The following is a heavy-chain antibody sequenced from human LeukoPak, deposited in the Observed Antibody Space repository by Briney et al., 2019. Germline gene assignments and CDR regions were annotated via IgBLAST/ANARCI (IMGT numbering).Heavy chain of an antibody. Sequence: SETLSLTCSVSGGSISSYHWTWIRHRPGRGLECIGYISYRGNTNDNTSIKSRVTMSVDTPRNQFSLSLSSVTAADTAVYYCARITKLLNGDYFDYWGQGTLVTVSS. V-gene: IGHV4-59*01. CDR1: GGSISSYH. CDR3: ARITKLLNGDYFDY. D-gene: IGHD1-7*01. J-gene: IGHJ4*02. CDR2: ISYRGNT.